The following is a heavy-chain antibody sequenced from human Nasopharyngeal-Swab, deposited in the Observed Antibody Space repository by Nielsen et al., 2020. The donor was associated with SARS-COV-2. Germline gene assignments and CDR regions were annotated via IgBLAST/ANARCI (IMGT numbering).Heavy chain of an antibody. V-gene: IGHV3-11*04. CDR3: AREEQYQLLRLYYYYYYGMDV. D-gene: IGHD2-2*01. CDR1: GFTFSDYY. CDR2: ISSGTSTI. Sequence: GGSLRLSCAASGFTFSDYYMSWIRQAPGKGLEWVSYISSGTSTIYYADSVKGRFTISRDNAKNSLYLQMNSLRDEDTAVYYCAREEQYQLLRLYYYYYYGMDVWGQGTTVTVSS. J-gene: IGHJ6*02.